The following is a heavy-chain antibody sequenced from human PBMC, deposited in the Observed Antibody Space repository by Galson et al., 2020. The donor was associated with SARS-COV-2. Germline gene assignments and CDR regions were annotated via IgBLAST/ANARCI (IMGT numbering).Heavy chain of an antibody. J-gene: IGHJ4*02. CDR3: PRLRWLQGDFDY. CDR1: GGSISSYY. V-gene: IGHV4-59*08. D-gene: IGHD5-12*01. CDR2: IYYSWST. Sequence: SQTLSLTRTVSGGSISSYYWSWIRQPPGKGLEWIGYIYYSWSTNYNPSLKSRVTISVDTSKNQFSLKLSSETAADTAVYYFPRLRWLQGDFDYWGQGTMVTVSS.